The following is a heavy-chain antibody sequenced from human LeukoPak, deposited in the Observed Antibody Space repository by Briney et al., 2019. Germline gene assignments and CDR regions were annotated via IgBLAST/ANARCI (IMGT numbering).Heavy chain of an antibody. V-gene: IGHV4-38-2*02. CDR3: ARTALPLHMDV. J-gene: IGHJ6*03. CDR1: GYSISSGYY. Sequence: SETLSLTCTVSGYSISSGYYWGWIRQPPGKGLEWIGSIYHSGSTYYNPSLKSRVTISVDTSKNQFSLKLSSVTAADTAVYYCARTALPLHMDVWDKGTTVTVSS. CDR2: IYHSGST.